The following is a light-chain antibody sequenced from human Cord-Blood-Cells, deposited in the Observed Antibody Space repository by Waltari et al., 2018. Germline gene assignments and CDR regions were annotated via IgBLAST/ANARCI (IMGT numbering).Light chain of an antibody. CDR3: CSYAGSSTWV. CDR1: SSDVGGYNY. Sequence: QSALTQPRSLSGSPGPSVTISCTGTSSDVGGYNYVSWYQQHPGKDPKLMIYDVSKRPSGVPDRFSGSKSGNTASLTISGLQAEDEADYYCCSYAGSSTWVFGGGTKLTVL. V-gene: IGLV2-11*01. J-gene: IGLJ3*02. CDR2: DVS.